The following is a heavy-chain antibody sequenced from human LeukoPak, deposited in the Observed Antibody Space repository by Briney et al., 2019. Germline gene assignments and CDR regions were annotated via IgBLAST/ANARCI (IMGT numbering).Heavy chain of an antibody. J-gene: IGHJ4*02. CDR3: ARLRVTTEAIDY. CDR1: GGSISSSSYY. CDR2: IYYSGST. D-gene: IGHD4-11*01. V-gene: IGHV4-39*01. Sequence: PSETLSLTCTVSGGSISSSSYYWGWIRQPPGKGLEWIGSIYYSGSTYYNPSLKSRVTISVGTSKNQFSLKLSSVTAADTAVYYCARLRVTTEAIDYWGQGTLVTVSS.